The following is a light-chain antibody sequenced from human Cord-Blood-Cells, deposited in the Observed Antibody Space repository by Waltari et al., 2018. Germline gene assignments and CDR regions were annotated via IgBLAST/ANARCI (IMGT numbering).Light chain of an antibody. Sequence: QSVLPQPPSASGTPGQRATISCSGSSSNIGSNTVHWYQQLPATAPELLIYSNTQRPSGVPDRFSGSKSSTSASLAISWLQSEDEADYYCAAWDDSLNGWVVGGGTKLTVL. CDR1: SSNIGSNT. J-gene: IGLJ3*02. CDR2: SNT. CDR3: AAWDDSLNGWV. V-gene: IGLV1-44*01.